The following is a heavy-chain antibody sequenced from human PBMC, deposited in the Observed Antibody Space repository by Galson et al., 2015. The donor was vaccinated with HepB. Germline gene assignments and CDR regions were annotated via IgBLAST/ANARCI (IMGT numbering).Heavy chain of an antibody. D-gene: IGHD2-15*01. V-gene: IGHV3-30-3*01. CDR1: GFTFSSYA. Sequence: SLRLSCAASGFTFSSYAMHWVRQAPGKGLEWVAVISYDGSNKYYADSVKGRYTISRDNSKNTLYLQMNSLRAEDTAVYYCARDTPYCSGGSCYSWFDPWGQGTLVTVSS. CDR3: ARDTPYCSGGSCYSWFDP. CDR2: ISYDGSNK. J-gene: IGHJ5*02.